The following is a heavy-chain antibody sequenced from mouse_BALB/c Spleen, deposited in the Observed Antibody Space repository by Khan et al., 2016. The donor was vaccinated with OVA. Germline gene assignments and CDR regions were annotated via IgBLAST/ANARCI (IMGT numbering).Heavy chain of an antibody. V-gene: IGHV9-3-1*01. D-gene: IGHD2-14*01. CDR2: INAYTGEP. J-gene: IGHJ4*01. CDR1: GFTFTNYG. CDR3: TRVGYNGTMDF. Sequence: QIQLVQSGPELKKPGETVQISCKASGFTFTNYGMNWVRQAPGKGLKWMGWINAYTGEPTCTDDFKGRFAFSLEPSASTSYLQIHSLKNEDTTTYFGTRVGYNGTMDFWGQGTSVTVSS.